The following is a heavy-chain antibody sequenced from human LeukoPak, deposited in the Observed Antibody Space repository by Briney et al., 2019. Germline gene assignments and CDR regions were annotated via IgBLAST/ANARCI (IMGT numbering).Heavy chain of an antibody. J-gene: IGHJ4*02. Sequence: ASVKVSCKASGYTFTNYGISWVRQAPGQGLEWTGWMNLKSGYTGYAQKFQGRVTITRDTSTSTVYMELSSLRSEDTAVYYCARVAGSIDYWGQGTLVTVSS. CDR3: ARVAGSIDY. V-gene: IGHV1-8*03. D-gene: IGHD1-26*01. CDR2: MNLKSGYT. CDR1: GYTFTNYG.